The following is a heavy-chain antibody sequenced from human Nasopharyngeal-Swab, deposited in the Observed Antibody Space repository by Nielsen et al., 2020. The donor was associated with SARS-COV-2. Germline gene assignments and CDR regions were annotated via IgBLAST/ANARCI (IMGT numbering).Heavy chain of an antibody. CDR2: INHSGST. J-gene: IGHJ5*02. D-gene: IGHD3-10*01. CDR3: TSGPQRRGFMVRGNWFDP. CDR1: GGSFSGYY. V-gene: IGHV4-34*01. Sequence: SETLSLTCAVYGGSFSGYYWSWNRQPPGKGLEWMGEINHSGSTNYNPSLKRRATISVDTSKNQFSLKLSSVTAADTAVYYCTSGPQRRGFMVRGNWFDPWVQGTLVTVSS.